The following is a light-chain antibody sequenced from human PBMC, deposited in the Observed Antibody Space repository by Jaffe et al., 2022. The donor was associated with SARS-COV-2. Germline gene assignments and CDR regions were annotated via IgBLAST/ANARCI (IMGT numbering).Light chain of an antibody. V-gene: IGKV1-39*01. CDR1: QTISNY. CDR2: AAS. CDR3: QQSYSTPPYT. Sequence: DIQMTQSPSALSASVGDRVTITCRASQTISNYLNWYQQKPGKAPKVLIYAASSLQSGVPSRFSGSGSGTDFTLTISSLQPEDFATYYCQQSYSTPPYTFGQGTKLEIK. J-gene: IGKJ2*01.